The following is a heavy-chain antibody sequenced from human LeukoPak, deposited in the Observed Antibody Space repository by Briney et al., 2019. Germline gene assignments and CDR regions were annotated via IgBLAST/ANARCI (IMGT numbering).Heavy chain of an antibody. Sequence: ASVKVSCKVSGYTLTELSMHWVRQAPGKGLEWMGGFDPEDGETIYAQKFQGRVTMTEDTSTDTAYMELSSLRSEDTAVYYCATDPGGDGPSDYWGQGTLVTVSS. CDR1: GYTLTELS. D-gene: IGHD3-10*01. J-gene: IGHJ4*02. CDR3: ATDPGGDGPSDY. CDR2: FDPEDGET. V-gene: IGHV1-24*01.